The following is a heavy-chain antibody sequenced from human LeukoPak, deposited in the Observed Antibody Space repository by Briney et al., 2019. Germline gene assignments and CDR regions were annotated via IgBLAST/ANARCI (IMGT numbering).Heavy chain of an antibody. D-gene: IGHD6-19*01. CDR2: ISYDGSNK. J-gene: IGHJ4*02. CDR3: ARVPYSSGCIDY. V-gene: IGHV3-30-3*01. Sequence: GGSLRLSCAASGFTFCSYAMHWVRQAPGKGLEWVAVISYDGSNKYYADSVKGRFTISRDNSKNTLYLQMNSLRAEDTAVYYCARVPYSSGCIDYWGQGTLVTVSS. CDR1: GFTFCSYA.